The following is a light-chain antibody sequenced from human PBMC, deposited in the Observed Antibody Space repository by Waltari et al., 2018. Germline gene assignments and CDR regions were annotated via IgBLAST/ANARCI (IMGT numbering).Light chain of an antibody. V-gene: IGKV3-15*01. J-gene: IGKJ1*01. CDR1: QSVSDK. CDR2: GAS. Sequence: EIVMTQSPATLSVSPGEGATPSCRASQSVSDKLAWYQQKPGQAPSLLLFGASTRATGIPARFSGGGSGTEFTLTISSLQSEDFAVYYCQQYNDWPLTFGQGTKVEIK. CDR3: QQYNDWPLT.